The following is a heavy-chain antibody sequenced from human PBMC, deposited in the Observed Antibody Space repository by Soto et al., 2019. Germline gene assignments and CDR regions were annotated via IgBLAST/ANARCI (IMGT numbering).Heavy chain of an antibody. Sequence: SETLSLTCTVSGYSISTGRYWGWVRQPPGKGLEWIASVYYNGHTYYNPSLKSRVTMSVDTSQNQFSLSLASVSAADTALYYCAQVVDFYNPPPTPAPGGQGPRV. D-gene: IGHD2-15*01. CDR3: AQVVDFYNPPPTPAP. J-gene: IGHJ5*02. CDR2: VYYNGHT. CDR1: GYSISTGRY. V-gene: IGHV4-38-2*02.